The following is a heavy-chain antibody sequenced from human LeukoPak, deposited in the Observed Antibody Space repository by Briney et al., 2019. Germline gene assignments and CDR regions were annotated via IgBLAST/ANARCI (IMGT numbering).Heavy chain of an antibody. D-gene: IGHD1-26*01. CDR2: ISGSGDST. J-gene: IGHJ4*02. CDR3: TKGARWELPLDY. CDR1: GFTFSRYT. Sequence: GGPLRLSCVVSGFTFSRYTMTWVRQAPGKGLEWVSGISGSGDSTYYADSVKGRFTISRDNSMDTLYLQMNSLRADDTAVYYCTKGARWELPLDYWGQGTLVTVSS. V-gene: IGHV3-23*01.